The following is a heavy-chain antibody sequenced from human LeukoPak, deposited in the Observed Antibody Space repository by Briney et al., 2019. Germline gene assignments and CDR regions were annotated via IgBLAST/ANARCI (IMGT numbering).Heavy chain of an antibody. D-gene: IGHD1-14*01. CDR3: TRPDDYGDY. CDR2: INWNGGSI. J-gene: IGHJ4*02. Sequence: GGSLRLSCAASGFTFDDYGMSWVRQAPGKGLEWVSGINWNGGSIGYADSVKGRFAISRDNAKNSLYLQMISLRAEDTAVYYCTRPDDYGDYWGQGTLVTVSS. CDR1: GFTFDDYG. V-gene: IGHV3-20*04.